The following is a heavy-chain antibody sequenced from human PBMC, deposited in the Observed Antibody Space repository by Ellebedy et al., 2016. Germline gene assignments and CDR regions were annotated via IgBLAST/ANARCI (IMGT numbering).Heavy chain of an antibody. CDR2: ISHSGRS. Sequence: SETLSLXXTVSDYLINNGYHWGWIRQLPGKGLEWIGSISHSGRSYHNPSLKSRVTISEDTSKNQFSLKLSSVTAADTAVYFCARSYQMFGDGGFDSWGQGILVTVSS. J-gene: IGHJ4*02. CDR3: ARSYQMFGDGGFDS. D-gene: IGHD3-10*02. CDR1: DYLINNGYH. V-gene: IGHV4-38-2*02.